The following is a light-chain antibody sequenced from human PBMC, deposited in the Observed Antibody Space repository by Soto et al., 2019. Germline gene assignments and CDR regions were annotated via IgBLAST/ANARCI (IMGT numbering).Light chain of an antibody. Sequence: DIQMTQSPSSLSASVGDRVTITCRASQNILTFLNWYQQKSGKAPNLLIVAASSFESGVPSRFSGSGSWTEFSLTVTSLQPEDVGTYYCQQSYIKPATFGQGTKLEIK. J-gene: IGKJ2*01. CDR2: AAS. CDR3: QQSYIKPAT. V-gene: IGKV1-39*01. CDR1: QNILTF.